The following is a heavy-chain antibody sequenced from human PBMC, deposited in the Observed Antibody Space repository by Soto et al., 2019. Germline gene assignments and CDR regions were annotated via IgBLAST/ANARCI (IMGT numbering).Heavy chain of an antibody. D-gene: IGHD2-2*01. J-gene: IGHJ4*02. V-gene: IGHV3-7*01. CDR3: ARPARECSSPGCAN. CDR1: GLTFSNYW. CDR2: INQDGSER. Sequence: ESGGGLVQPGGSLRLSCVVSGLTFSNYWMSWVRQAPGKGLEWVANINQDGSERYYVDSVKGRFTISRDNAKNSLYLQMTSLRAEDTAVYYCARPARECSSPGCANWGQGTLVTVSS.